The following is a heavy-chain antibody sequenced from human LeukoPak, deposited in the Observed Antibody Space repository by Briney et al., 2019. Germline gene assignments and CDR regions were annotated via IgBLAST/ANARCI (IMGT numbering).Heavy chain of an antibody. J-gene: IGHJ5*02. D-gene: IGHD4-23*01. V-gene: IGHV1-8*03. CDR2: MNPNSGNT. CDR3: ARTFHNYGGNSYWFDP. Sequence: ASVKVSCKASGYTFTSYDINWVRQATGQGLEWMGWMNPNSGNTGYAQKFQGRVTITRNTSISTAYMELSSLRSEDTAVYYCARTFHNYGGNSYWFDPWGQGTLVTVSS. CDR1: GYTFTSYD.